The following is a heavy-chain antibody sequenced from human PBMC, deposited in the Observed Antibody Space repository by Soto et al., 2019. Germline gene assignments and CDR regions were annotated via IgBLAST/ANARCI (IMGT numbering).Heavy chain of an antibody. CDR2: MNPNSGDT. J-gene: IGHJ6*03. CDR3: ASGVHTAMVTFYYYYYMDV. V-gene: IGHV1-8*01. CDR1: GFTFTSYD. D-gene: IGHD5-18*01. Sequence: ASVKVSSKASGFTFTSYDMNWVRPASGQGREWMGWMNPNSGDTGYAQKFQGRVTMTRNTSISTAYMELSSLRSEDTAVYYCASGVHTAMVTFYYYYYMDVWGKGTTVTVS.